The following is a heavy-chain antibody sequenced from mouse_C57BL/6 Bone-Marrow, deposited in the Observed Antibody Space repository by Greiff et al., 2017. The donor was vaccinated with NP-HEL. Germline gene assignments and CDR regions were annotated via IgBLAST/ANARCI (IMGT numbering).Heavy chain of an antibody. CDR1: GFTFSDYY. CDR3: ARRPLGRGYFDV. CDR2: ISNGGGST. V-gene: IGHV5-12*01. J-gene: IGHJ1*03. D-gene: IGHD4-1*01. Sequence: EVQLVESGGGLVQPGGSLKLSCAASGFTFSDYYMYWVRQTPEKRLEWVAYISNGGGSTYYPDTVKGRFTISRDNAKNTLYLQMSRLKSEDTAMYYCARRPLGRGYFDVWGTGTTVTVSS.